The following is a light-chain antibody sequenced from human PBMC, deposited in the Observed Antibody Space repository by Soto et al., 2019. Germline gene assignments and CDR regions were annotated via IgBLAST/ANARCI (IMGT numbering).Light chain of an antibody. CDR1: QAISNW. CDR3: QQDRSFPIT. CDR2: AAS. V-gene: IGKV1-12*01. Sequence: DIQMTQSPSSVSASVGDRVTIICRASQAISNWLAWYQQKPGEAPKFLIYAASNLQSGVPSKFSGSGSGTDFTLTISSLQPEDFAVYYCQQDRSFPITFGQGTRLEIK. J-gene: IGKJ5*01.